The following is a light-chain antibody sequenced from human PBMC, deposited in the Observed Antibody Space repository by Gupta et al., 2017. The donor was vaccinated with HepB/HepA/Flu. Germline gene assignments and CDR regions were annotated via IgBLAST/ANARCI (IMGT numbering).Light chain of an antibody. Sequence: AIRMTQSPSSFSASTGDRVTIPCRASQGISRYVAWYQQKPGKAPKLLIYAASTLQSGVPSRFSGSGSGTDFTLTISCLQSEDFATYYCQQYYSYPPTFGQGTKVEIK. J-gene: IGKJ1*01. CDR3: QQYYSYPPT. CDR2: AAS. CDR1: QGISRY. V-gene: IGKV1-8*01.